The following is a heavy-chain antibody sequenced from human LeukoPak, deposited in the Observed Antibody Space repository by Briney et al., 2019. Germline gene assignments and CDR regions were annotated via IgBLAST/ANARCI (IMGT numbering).Heavy chain of an antibody. Sequence: ASVKVSCKASGYTFTSYGISWVRRAPGQGLECMGWISAYNGNTNYAQKLQGRVTMTTDTSTSTAYMELRSLRSDDTAVYYCVVVVLGWYFDLWGRGTLVTVSS. J-gene: IGHJ2*01. D-gene: IGHD2-15*01. CDR3: VVVVLGWYFDL. CDR2: ISAYNGNT. V-gene: IGHV1-18*01. CDR1: GYTFTSYG.